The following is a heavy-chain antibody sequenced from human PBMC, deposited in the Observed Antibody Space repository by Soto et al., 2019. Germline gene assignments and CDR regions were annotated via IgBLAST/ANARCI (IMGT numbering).Heavy chain of an antibody. D-gene: IGHD3-9*01. Sequence: SVKVSCKASGGTFSSYAISWVRQAPGQGLEWMGGIIPIFGTANYAQKFQGRVTITADESTSTAYMELSSLRSEDTAVYYCARDRAHYDILTGYYRGSGYYYGMDVWGQGTTVTVSS. CDR2: IIPIFGTA. J-gene: IGHJ6*02. CDR3: ARDRAHYDILTGYYRGSGYYYGMDV. CDR1: GGTFSSYA. V-gene: IGHV1-69*13.